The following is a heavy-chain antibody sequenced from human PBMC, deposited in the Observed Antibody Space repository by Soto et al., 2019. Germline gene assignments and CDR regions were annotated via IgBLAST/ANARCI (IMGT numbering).Heavy chain of an antibody. D-gene: IGHD6-19*01. CDR3: ARDPAAGTHFDY. Sequence: SPTLSLTFAISGDTVSSNSAAWNWIRQSPSRGLEWLGRTYYRSKWYNDYAVSVKSRITINPDTSKNQFSLQLSSVTPEDTAVYYCARDPAAGTHFDYWGQGTLVTVSS. V-gene: IGHV6-1*01. CDR2: TYYRSKWYN. CDR1: GDTVSSNSAA. J-gene: IGHJ4*02.